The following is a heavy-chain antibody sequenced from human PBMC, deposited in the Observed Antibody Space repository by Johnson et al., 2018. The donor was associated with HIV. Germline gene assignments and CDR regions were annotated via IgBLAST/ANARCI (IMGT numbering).Heavy chain of an antibody. CDR2: ISYDGSNK. CDR3: AKGSPGGVVAHDAFDI. Sequence: QVQLVESGGGVVQPGRSLRLSCAASGFTFSSYAMHWVRQAPGKGLEWVALISYDGSNKYYADSVKGRFTISRDNSKNTLYLQMNSLRDEDTAVYYCAKGSPGGVVAHDAFDIWGQGTMVTVSS. J-gene: IGHJ3*02. D-gene: IGHD3-16*01. V-gene: IGHV3-30-3*02. CDR1: GFTFSSYA.